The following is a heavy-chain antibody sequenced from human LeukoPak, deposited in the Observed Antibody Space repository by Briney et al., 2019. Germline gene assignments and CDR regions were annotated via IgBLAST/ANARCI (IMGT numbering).Heavy chain of an antibody. D-gene: IGHD6-6*01. CDR1: GYTFINYF. J-gene: IGHJ4*02. Sequence: ASVKVSCKASGYTFINYFMHCVRQAPGQGLEWMGIINPSGGSTSYAQKFQGRVTMTRDMSTSTVYMELSSLRSEDTAVYYCAALRAARSPFDYWGQGTLVTVSS. V-gene: IGHV1-46*01. CDR2: INPSGGST. CDR3: AALRAARSPFDY.